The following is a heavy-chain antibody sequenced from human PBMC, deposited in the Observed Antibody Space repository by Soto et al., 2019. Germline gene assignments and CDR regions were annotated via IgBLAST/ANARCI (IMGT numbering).Heavy chain of an antibody. V-gene: IGHV3-30*18. Sequence: QVQLVESGGGVVQPGRSLRLSCAASAFTFSSYGMHWFRQAPGKGLEWVAVISYDGSNKYYTESVKGRFTISRDNAKNTLYLQMNSLRAEDTAVYFCAKETTLYSSSWYLSGTDVWGQGTTVTVSS. CDR3: AKETTLYSSSWYLSGTDV. D-gene: IGHD6-13*01. CDR1: AFTFSSYG. J-gene: IGHJ6*02. CDR2: ISYDGSNK.